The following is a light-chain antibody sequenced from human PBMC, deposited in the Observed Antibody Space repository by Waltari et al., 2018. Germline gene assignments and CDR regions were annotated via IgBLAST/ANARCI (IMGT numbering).Light chain of an antibody. J-gene: IGLJ1*01. Sequence: SPGQSVTISCTGTSSDLGAYNYVSWYQQHPGKAPKLMIYEVSKRPSGVPDRFSGSKSGNTASLTVSGLQAEDEADYYCSSYAGSNNFDVFGTGTKVTVL. V-gene: IGLV2-8*01. CDR2: EVS. CDR1: SSDLGAYNY. CDR3: SSYAGSNNFDV.